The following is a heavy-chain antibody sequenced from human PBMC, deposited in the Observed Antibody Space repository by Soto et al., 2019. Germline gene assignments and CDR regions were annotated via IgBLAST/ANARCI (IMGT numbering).Heavy chain of an antibody. V-gene: IGHV4-31*03. Sequence: SETLSLTCTVSGGSISSGGYYWSWIRQHPGKGLEWIGYIYYSGSTYYNPSLKSRVTISVDTSKNQFSLKLSSVTAADTAVYYCERDGNRVLRFLEWYKRMGLGMEVWGQGTTVTVSS. CDR2: IYYSGST. J-gene: IGHJ6*02. D-gene: IGHD3-3*01. CDR3: ERDGNRVLRFLEWYKRMGLGMEV. CDR1: GGSISSGGYY.